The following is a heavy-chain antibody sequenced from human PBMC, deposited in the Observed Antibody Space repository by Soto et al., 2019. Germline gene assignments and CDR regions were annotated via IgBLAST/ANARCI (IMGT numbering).Heavy chain of an antibody. D-gene: IGHD6-13*01. CDR3: ATSIAAAGTYYYGMDV. Sequence: EVELVESGGGLVQPGGSLRLSCAASGFTFSNDWMHWVRQAPGKGLVWVSRINSDGSSISYADSVKGRFTISRDNAKNTLYLQMNSLRAEDTAVYYCATSIAAAGTYYYGMDVWGQGTTVTVSS. J-gene: IGHJ6*02. CDR1: GFTFSNDW. CDR2: INSDGSSI. V-gene: IGHV3-74*01.